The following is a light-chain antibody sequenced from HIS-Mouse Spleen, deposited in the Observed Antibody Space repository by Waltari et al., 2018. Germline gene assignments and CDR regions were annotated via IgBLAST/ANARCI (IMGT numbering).Light chain of an antibody. CDR3: QQYYSTPFT. V-gene: IGKV4-1*01. Sequence: DIVMTQSPDSLAVSLGERATINCKSSQSVLYSSNNKNYLAWYQQKPGQHPKRLIYWASTREAGVPDRFSGSGSGTDFTLTISSLQAEDVAVYYCQQYYSTPFTFGPGTKVDIK. CDR1: QSVLYSSNNKNY. CDR2: WAS. J-gene: IGKJ3*01.